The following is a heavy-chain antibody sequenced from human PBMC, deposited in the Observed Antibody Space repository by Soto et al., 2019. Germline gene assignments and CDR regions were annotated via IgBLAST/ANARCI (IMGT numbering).Heavy chain of an antibody. CDR3: AKDDSFHSSSAS. CDR1: GFTFSSYA. CDR2: ISGSGGST. V-gene: IGHV3-23*01. J-gene: IGHJ4*02. D-gene: IGHD6-13*01. Sequence: EVQLLESGGCLVQPGGSLRLSCAASGFTFSSYAMSWVRQAPGKGLEWGSAISGSGGSTYYADSVKGRFTISRDNSKNTLYLQMNSLRAEDTAVYYCAKDDSFHSSSASWGQGTLVTVSS.